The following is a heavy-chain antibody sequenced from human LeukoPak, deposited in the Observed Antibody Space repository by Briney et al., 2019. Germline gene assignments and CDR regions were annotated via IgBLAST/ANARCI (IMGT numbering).Heavy chain of an antibody. J-gene: IGHJ4*02. CDR1: GYTFTSYD. CDR3: ARARTMVVTNVGY. Sequence: ASVKVSCKASGYTFTSYDINWVRQAPGQGLGWMGWMNPNSGNTDYAQKFQGRVTMTRNTSISTAYMELSSLRSEDTAVYYCARARTMVVTNVGYWGQGTLVTVSS. V-gene: IGHV1-8*01. CDR2: MNPNSGNT. D-gene: IGHD4/OR15-4a*01.